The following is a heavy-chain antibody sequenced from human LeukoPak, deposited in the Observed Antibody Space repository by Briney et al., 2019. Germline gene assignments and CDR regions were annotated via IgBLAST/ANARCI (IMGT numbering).Heavy chain of an antibody. CDR2: ISTYNGNT. CDR1: GYTFTSYG. CDR3: ARGGGGGTYYYFGMDV. D-gene: IGHD2-21*01. Sequence: ASVKVSCKASGYTFTSYGISWVRQAPGQGLEWMGWISTYNGNTNYAQNLQGRVTMTSDTSTSTAYMELRSLRSGDTAVYYCARGGGGGTYYYFGMDVWGQGTTVTVSS. V-gene: IGHV1-18*01. J-gene: IGHJ6*02.